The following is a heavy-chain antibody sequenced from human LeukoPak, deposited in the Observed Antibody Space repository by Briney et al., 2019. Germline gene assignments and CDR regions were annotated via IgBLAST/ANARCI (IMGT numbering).Heavy chain of an antibody. D-gene: IGHD4-17*01. CDR1: GGSFSGYY. J-gene: IGHJ6*03. V-gene: IGHV4-34*01. Sequence: SETLSLTCAVYGGSFSGYYWSWIRQPPGKGLEWIGEINHSGSTNYNPSLKSRVTISIDTSKNQFSLKLSSVTAADTAVYYCARTNYGDYAYYYYYMDVWGKGTTVTISS. CDR2: INHSGST. CDR3: ARTNYGDYAYYYYYMDV.